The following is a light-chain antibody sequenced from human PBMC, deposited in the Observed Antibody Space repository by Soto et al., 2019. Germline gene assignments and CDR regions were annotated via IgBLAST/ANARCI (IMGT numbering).Light chain of an antibody. Sequence: SVLTQPASVPGSPGQSISLSCTGSSSDIGGYNYVSWYQQHPGEAPKLLIFEVTHRPSGVSDRFSGSKSGSTASLTISGLQTDDEADYYCTSWTTNNIPYVFGTGTKVTVL. CDR1: SSDIGGYNY. CDR3: TSWTTNNIPYV. J-gene: IGLJ1*01. V-gene: IGLV2-14*03. CDR2: EVT.